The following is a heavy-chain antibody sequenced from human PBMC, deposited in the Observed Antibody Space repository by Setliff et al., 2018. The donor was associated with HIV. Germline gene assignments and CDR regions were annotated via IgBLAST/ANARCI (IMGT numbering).Heavy chain of an antibody. CDR3: AHTPVSRNEYFFDY. Sequence: SGPTLVNPTQTLTLTCTFSGFSLSTSGVGVGWIRQPPGKALEWLAVIYWNDNKPYTPSLRSRLTVIRDTSKNQVVLTMTNMDPVDTATYFCAHTPVSRNEYFFDYWGQGTLVTSPQ. CDR2: IYWNDNK. D-gene: IGHD3-10*01. V-gene: IGHV2-5*01. J-gene: IGHJ4*02. CDR1: GFSLSTSGVG.